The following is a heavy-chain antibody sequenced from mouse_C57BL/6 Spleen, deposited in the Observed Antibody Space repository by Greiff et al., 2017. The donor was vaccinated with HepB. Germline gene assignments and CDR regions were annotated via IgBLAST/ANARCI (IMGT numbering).Heavy chain of an antibody. V-gene: IGHV1-80*01. D-gene: IGHD1-1*01. CDR2: IYPGDGDT. J-gene: IGHJ2*01. CDR3: ARWDYYGSSAGY. Sequence: VQLQQSGAELVKPGASVKISCKASGYAFSSYWMNWVKQRPGKGLEWIGQIYPGDGDTNYNGKFKGKATLTADKSSSTAYMQLSSLTSEDSAVYFCARWDYYGSSAGYWGQGTTLTVSS. CDR1: GYAFSSYW.